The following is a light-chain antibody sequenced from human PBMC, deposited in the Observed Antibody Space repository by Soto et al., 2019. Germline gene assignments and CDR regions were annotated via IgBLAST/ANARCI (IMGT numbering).Light chain of an antibody. CDR1: SGSIASNY. Sequence: NFMLTQPHSVSESPGKTVTISCTRSSGSIASNYVQWYQQRPGSAPTTVIYEDNQRPSGVPDRFSGSIDSSSNSASLTISGLKTEDEADYYCQSYDSSNLYVVFGGGNKLTVL. J-gene: IGLJ2*01. CDR3: QSYDSSNLYVV. V-gene: IGLV6-57*04. CDR2: EDN.